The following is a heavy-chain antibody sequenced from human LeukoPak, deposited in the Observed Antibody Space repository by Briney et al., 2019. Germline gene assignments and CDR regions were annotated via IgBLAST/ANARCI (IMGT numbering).Heavy chain of an antibody. J-gene: IGHJ3*02. CDR1: GGTFSSYA. Sequence: GASVKVSCKASGGTFSSYAISWVRQAPGQGLEWMGGIIPIFGTANYAQKFQGRVTITADESTSTAYMELSSLRSEDTAVYYCARALDTSNYYGGNIPFDIWGQGTMVTVSS. D-gene: IGHD4-23*01. CDR2: IIPIFGTA. V-gene: IGHV1-69*13. CDR3: ARALDTSNYYGGNIPFDI.